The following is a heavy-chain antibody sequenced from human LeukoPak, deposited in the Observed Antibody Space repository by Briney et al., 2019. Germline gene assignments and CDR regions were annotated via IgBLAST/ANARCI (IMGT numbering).Heavy chain of an antibody. CDR1: GFTFSSYA. D-gene: IGHD5-12*01. Sequence: PGGSLRLSCAASGFTFSSYAMSWVRQAPGKGLEWVSAISGSGGSTYYADSVKGRFTISRDNAKNTLYLQMNSLRVEDTAVYYCAREGRVSGYDFDCWGQGTLVTVSS. J-gene: IGHJ4*02. V-gene: IGHV3-23*01. CDR3: AREGRVSGYDFDC. CDR2: ISGSGGST.